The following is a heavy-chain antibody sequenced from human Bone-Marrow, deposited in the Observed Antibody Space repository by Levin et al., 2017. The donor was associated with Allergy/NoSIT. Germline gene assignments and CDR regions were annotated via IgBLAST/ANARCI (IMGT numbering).Heavy chain of an antibody. CDR2: ISGSGGST. Sequence: PGGSLRLSCAASGFTFSSYAMSWVRQAPGKGLEWVSAISGSGGSTYYADSVKGRFTISRDNSKNTLYLQMNSLRAEDTAVYYCAKDKDYDYIWGSYRFYWYFDLWGRGTLVTVSS. D-gene: IGHD3-16*02. CDR3: AKDKDYDYIWGSYRFYWYFDL. J-gene: IGHJ2*01. V-gene: IGHV3-23*01. CDR1: GFTFSSYA.